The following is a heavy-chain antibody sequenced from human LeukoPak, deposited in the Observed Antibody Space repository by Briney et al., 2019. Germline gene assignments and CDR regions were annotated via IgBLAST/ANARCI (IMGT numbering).Heavy chain of an antibody. CDR1: GGTFSRYA. V-gene: IGHV1-69*13. Sequence: GASVKVSCKASGGTFSRYAINWVRQAPGQGLEWMGGIIPIFGTANYAQKFQGRVTITADEPTSTAYMELSSLRSEDTAVYYCARSRGSCYSCGDYWGQGTLVTVSS. CDR3: ARSRGSCYSCGDY. CDR2: IIPIFGTA. J-gene: IGHJ4*02. D-gene: IGHD2-15*01.